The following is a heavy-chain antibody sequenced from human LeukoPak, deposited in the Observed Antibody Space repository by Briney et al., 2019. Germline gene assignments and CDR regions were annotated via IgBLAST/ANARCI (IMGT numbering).Heavy chain of an antibody. J-gene: IGHJ6*03. D-gene: IGHD3-16*02. V-gene: IGHV4-59*08. CDR2: IYVTGT. Sequence: PSETLSLTCTVSGGSIGTFYWSWIRQSPGKGLEWIGYIYVTGTRYNPYLQSRVTISVDRSRNQFFLKLSSVTAADTAVYYCARHIGGGIEDMDVWGRGTKVIVSS. CDR1: GGSIGTFY. CDR3: ARHIGGGIEDMDV.